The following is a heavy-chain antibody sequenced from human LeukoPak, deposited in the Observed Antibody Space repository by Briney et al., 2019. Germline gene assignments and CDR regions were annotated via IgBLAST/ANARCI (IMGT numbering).Heavy chain of an antibody. V-gene: IGHV3-21*01. CDR1: GFTFSSYE. D-gene: IGHD3-10*01. J-gene: IGHJ6*03. CDR2: ISSSSSYI. Sequence: GGSLRLSCAASGFTFSSYEMNWVRQAPGKGLEWVSSISSSSSYIYYADSVKGRFTISRDNAKNSLYLQMNSLRAEDTAVYYCARIKLLWFGELFPYYYYMDVWGKGTTVTVSS. CDR3: ARIKLLWFGELFPYYYYMDV.